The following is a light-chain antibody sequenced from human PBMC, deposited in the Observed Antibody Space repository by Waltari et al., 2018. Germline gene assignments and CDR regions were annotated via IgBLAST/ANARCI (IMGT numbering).Light chain of an antibody. J-gene: IGLJ3*02. CDR1: SGYSSNV. V-gene: IGLV4-69*01. CDR3: QTGGHGTWV. CDR2: VNSDGSH. Sequence: LVLTQSPSASASLGASVKLTCTLSSGYSSNVIAWLQQQPGKGPRYLMKVNSDGSHRKGDDIPYRFSASNSGTEYYLTISSLQSEDEADYYCQTGGHGTWVFGGGTKLTVL.